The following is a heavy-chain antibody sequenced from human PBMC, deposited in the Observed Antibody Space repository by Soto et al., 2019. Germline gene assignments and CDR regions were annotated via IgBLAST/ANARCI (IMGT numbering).Heavy chain of an antibody. Sequence: QVQLVQSGAEVKKPGSSVKVSCKASGGTFSSYAISWVRQAPGQGLEWMGGIIPIFGTANYAQKFQGRVTITADDSTSTAYMELSSLRSGYTAVYYCASSGHDFLIYFGMDVWGQGTRVTVSS. J-gene: IGHJ6*02. CDR3: ASSGHDFLIYFGMDV. V-gene: IGHV1-69*12. CDR2: IIPIFGTA. CDR1: GGTFSSYA. D-gene: IGHD5-12*01.